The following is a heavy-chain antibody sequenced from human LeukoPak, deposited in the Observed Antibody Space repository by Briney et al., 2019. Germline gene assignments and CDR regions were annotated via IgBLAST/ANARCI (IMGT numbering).Heavy chain of an antibody. CDR1: GFTFSSYW. CDR2: IKQDGSEF. D-gene: IGHD3-16*01. Sequence: GGSLRLSCVASGFTFSSYWMSWVRQVPGKGLEWVANIKQDGSEFYYVDSVKGRFTISRDNAKNSLYLQMNGLRAEDTAVYYCASGVDYWGQGTLVTVSS. V-gene: IGHV3-7*01. CDR3: ASGVDY. J-gene: IGHJ4*02.